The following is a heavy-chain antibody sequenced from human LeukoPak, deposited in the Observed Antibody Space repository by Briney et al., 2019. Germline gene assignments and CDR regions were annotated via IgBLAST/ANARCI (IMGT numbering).Heavy chain of an antibody. CDR2: INHSGST. Sequence: PSETLSLTCAVYGGSFSGYYWSWIRQPPGKGLEWIGEINHSGSTNYNPSLKSRVTISVDTSKNQFSLKLSSVTAADTAVYYCAREDMGWLQLRGAFDIWGQGTMVTVSS. D-gene: IGHD5-24*01. CDR3: AREDMGWLQLRGAFDI. J-gene: IGHJ3*02. V-gene: IGHV4-34*01. CDR1: GGSFSGYY.